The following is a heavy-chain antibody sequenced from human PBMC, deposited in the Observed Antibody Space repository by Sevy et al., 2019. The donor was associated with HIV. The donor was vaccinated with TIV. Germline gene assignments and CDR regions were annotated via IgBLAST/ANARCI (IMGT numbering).Heavy chain of an antibody. CDR2: INHSGST. J-gene: IGHJ4*02. CDR1: GGSFSDYY. V-gene: IGHV4-34*01. D-gene: IGHD2-15*01. Sequence: SETVSLTCAVYGGSFSDYYWSWIRQTPGKGLEWIGEINHSGSTNSHPSLKSRVTMSVDTSKNQFSLKLSSATAADTAVYHCARGTNCSGGSCYSGITYYFDXWGQGTLVTVSS. CDR3: ARGTNCSGGSCYSGITYYFDX.